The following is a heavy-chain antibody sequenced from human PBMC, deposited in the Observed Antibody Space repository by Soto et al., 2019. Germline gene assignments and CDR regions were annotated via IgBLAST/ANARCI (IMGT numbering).Heavy chain of an antibody. Sequence: VKVSCKVSGYTLTELSMHWVRQAPGKGLEWMGGFDPEDGETIYAQKFQGRVTMTEDTSTDTAYMELSSLRSEDTAVYYCATSVEWSDAFDIWGQGTMVTVSS. V-gene: IGHV1-24*01. D-gene: IGHD3-3*01. J-gene: IGHJ3*02. CDR2: FDPEDGET. CDR1: GYTLTELS. CDR3: ATSVEWSDAFDI.